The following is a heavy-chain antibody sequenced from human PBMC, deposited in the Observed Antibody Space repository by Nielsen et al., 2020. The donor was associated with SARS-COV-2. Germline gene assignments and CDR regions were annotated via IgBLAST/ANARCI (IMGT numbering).Heavy chain of an antibody. D-gene: IGHD3-9*01. CDR1: GGTFSSYA. CDR3: ARMDDILTGYYNRIFDY. J-gene: IGHJ4*02. V-gene: IGHV1-69*05. CDR2: IIPIFGTA. Sequence: SVKVSCKASGGTFSSYAISWVRQAPGQGLEWMGGIIPIFGTANYAQKLQGRVTMTTDTSTSTAYMELRSLRSDDTAVYYCARMDDILTGYYNRIFDYWGQGTLVTVSS.